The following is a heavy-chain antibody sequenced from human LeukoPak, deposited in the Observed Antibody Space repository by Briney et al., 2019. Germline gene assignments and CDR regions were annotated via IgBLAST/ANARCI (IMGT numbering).Heavy chain of an antibody. CDR1: GVSISTYY. Sequence: SETLSLTCTVPGVSISTYYWSWIRQPPGKGLEWIGCIYCSGNTNNSPSLKSRVTISVDTSKNQFSLSLTSVTAADTAVYYCARLDLWGRGTLVTVSS. J-gene: IGHJ2*01. CDR3: ARLDL. V-gene: IGHV4-59*08. CDR2: IYCSGNT.